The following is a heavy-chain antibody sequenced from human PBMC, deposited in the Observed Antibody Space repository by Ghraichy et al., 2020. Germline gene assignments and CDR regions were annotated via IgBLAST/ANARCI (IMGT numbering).Heavy chain of an antibody. Sequence: GGSLRLSCAASGFTFSNYGMHWVRQAPGKGLEWVAFIRYDGIKKLYADSVKGRFTISRDNSKNTMYLQMNSLRAEDTAVYYCAKDLPLRHYYDNSGGGMDVWGQGTTVTVSS. J-gene: IGHJ6*02. CDR2: IRYDGIKK. V-gene: IGHV3-30*02. CDR1: GFTFSNYG. CDR3: AKDLPLRHYYDNSGGGMDV. D-gene: IGHD3-22*01.